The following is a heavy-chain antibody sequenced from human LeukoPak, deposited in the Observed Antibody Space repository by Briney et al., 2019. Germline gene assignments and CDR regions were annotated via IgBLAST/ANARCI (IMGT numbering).Heavy chain of an antibody. V-gene: IGHV3-30*18. Sequence: GGSLRLSCAASGFTFSRYGMHWVRQAPGKGLEWVAVISYDGSNKYYADSVKGRFTISRDNSKNTLYLQMNSLRAEDTAVYYCAKYSVLVGADWGQGTLVTVSS. CDR2: ISYDGSNK. CDR3: AKYSVLVGAD. J-gene: IGHJ4*02. CDR1: GFTFSRYG. D-gene: IGHD1-26*01.